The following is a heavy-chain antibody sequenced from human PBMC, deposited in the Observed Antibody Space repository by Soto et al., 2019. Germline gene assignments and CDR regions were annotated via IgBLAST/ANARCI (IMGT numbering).Heavy chain of an antibody. CDR1: GGSFSGYY. V-gene: IGHV4-34*01. J-gene: IGHJ4*02. D-gene: IGHD2-15*01. Sequence: QVQLQQWGAGLLKPSETLSLTCAVYGGSFSGYYWSWIRQPPGKGLEWIGEINHSGSTNYNPSLKGRVTISVDTSKNQFSLKLSSVTAADTAVYYCARGYEVRSPDIVVVVAARSLYYFDYWGQGTLVTVSS. CDR2: INHSGST. CDR3: ARGYEVRSPDIVVVVAARSLYYFDY.